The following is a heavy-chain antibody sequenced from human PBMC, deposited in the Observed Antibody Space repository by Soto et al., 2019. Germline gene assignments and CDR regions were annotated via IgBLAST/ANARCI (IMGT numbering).Heavy chain of an antibody. CDR3: AKATATGGGAFDI. V-gene: IGHV3-23*01. CDR1: GFTCSSYD. CDR2: ILVGGST. J-gene: IGHJ3*02. Sequence: GGSLRLSCAASGFTCSSYDMSWVRQAPGKGLEWVPTILVGGSTYYADSVKGRFTISRDNSKNTLYLQMNSLTAGDTAVYYCAKATATGGGAFDICGQGTMVTVSS. D-gene: IGHD2-8*02.